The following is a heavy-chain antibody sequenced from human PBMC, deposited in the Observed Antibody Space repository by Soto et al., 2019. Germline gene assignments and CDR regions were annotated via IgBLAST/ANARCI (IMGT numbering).Heavy chain of an antibody. D-gene: IGHD3-10*01. CDR2: ISGPGSTI. CDR1: GFSFSNYA. J-gene: IGHJ4*02. V-gene: IGHV3-23*01. CDR3: AKMLTMVRGVTGLRDFDF. Sequence: EVQLLEAGGNLIQPGGSLRLSCAASGFSFSNYAMSWVRQAPGQGLEWLSAISGPGSTIYYADSVKGWFTISRDNSKNTLYLQMNSLTGEDTAVYYCAKMLTMVRGVTGLRDFDFWGQGTLVTVSS.